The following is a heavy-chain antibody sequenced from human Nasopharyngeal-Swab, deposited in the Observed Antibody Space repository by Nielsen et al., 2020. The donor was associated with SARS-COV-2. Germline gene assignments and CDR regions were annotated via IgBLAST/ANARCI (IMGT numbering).Heavy chain of an antibody. J-gene: IGHJ4*02. CDR1: GGSISSSNW. D-gene: IGHD3-10*01. Sequence: SETLSLTCAVSGGSISSSNWWSWVRQPPGKGLEWIGEIYHSGSTNYNPSLKSRVTISVDKSKNQFSLKLSSVTAADTAVYYCARSGYYGSGSYQNWGQGTLVTVSS. CDR3: ARSGYYGSGSYQN. CDR2: IYHSGST. V-gene: IGHV4-4*02.